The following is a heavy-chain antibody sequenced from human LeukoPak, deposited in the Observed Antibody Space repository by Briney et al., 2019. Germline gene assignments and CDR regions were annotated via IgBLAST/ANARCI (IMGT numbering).Heavy chain of an antibody. D-gene: IGHD5/OR15-5a*01. CDR3: ARQHGLRQGPDY. CDR2: INHSGST. J-gene: IGHJ4*02. Sequence: ASETLSLTCAVYGGSFSGYYWSWIRQPPGKGLEWIGEINHSGSTNYNPSLKSRVTISVDTSKNQFSLKLSSVTAADTAVYYCARQHGLRQGPDYWGQGTLVTVSS. CDR1: GGSFSGYY. V-gene: IGHV4-34*01.